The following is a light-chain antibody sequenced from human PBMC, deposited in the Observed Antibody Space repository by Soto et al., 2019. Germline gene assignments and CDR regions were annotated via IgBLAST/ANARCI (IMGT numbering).Light chain of an antibody. V-gene: IGLV2-14*01. CDR2: EVN. J-gene: IGLJ3*02. CDR1: SDDVGGYNY. CDR3: CSYTSSSIRV. Sequence: QSVLTQPASVSGSPGQSITISCTGTSDDVGGYNYVSWYQQHSGKAPKLMIFEVNNRPSGVSNRFSGSKSGNTASLTISGLQADDEADYYCCSYTSSSIRVFGGGTKLTVL.